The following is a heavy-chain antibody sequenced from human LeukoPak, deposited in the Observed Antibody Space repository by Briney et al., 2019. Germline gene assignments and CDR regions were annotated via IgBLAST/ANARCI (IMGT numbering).Heavy chain of an antibody. V-gene: IGHV3-7*01. Sequence: PGGSLRLSCAASGFTFSSYWMSWVRQAPGKGLEWVANINQDGSEKYYVDSVKGGFTISRDNAKNSLYLQMNSLRAEDTAVYYCAREGGGYALDYWGQGTLVTVSS. J-gene: IGHJ4*02. D-gene: IGHD3-22*01. CDR2: INQDGSEK. CDR1: GFTFSSYW. CDR3: AREGGGYALDY.